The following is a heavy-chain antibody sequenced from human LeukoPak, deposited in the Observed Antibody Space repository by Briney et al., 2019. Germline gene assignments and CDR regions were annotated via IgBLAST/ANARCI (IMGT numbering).Heavy chain of an antibody. D-gene: IGHD6-19*01. V-gene: IGHV3-23*01. CDR2: ISASGADT. J-gene: IGHJ4*02. CDR3: AKDWGQWLVRGYSDY. Sequence: GGSLRLSCTTSGFIFAKYAMAWVRQSPGKGLEWVSTISASGADTYYADSVKGRFTISRDNSKNTLYLQMNSLGAEDTAVYYCAKDWGQWLVRGYSDYWGQGTLVTVSS. CDR1: GFIFAKYA.